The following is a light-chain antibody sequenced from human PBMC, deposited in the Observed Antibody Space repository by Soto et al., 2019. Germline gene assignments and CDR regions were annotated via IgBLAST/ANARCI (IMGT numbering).Light chain of an antibody. CDR2: GTS. V-gene: IGKV3-20*01. CDR3: QQYDTSPRT. J-gene: IGKJ2*01. Sequence: EIVLTQSPGTLSLSPGERATHSCRASQDVSSSYLAWYQQKLGQAPRLLMYGTSNRATGIPDRFSGSGSGTDFTLTISRLEAEDFAVYYCQQYDTSPRTFGQGTKVEIK. CDR1: QDVSSSY.